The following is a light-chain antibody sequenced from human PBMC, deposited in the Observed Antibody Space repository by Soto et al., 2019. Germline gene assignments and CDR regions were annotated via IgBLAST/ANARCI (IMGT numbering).Light chain of an antibody. J-gene: IGKJ1*01. Sequence: EIVLTQSPGTLSLSPGDRATLSCRASQSINGNYLHWYQQKPGQAPRLLIFGTSSRATGIPDRFIGGGSGTDFTLTVSRLKPEDFAVYYCQQCGSLPGTFGQGTKVDIK. V-gene: IGKV3-20*01. CDR1: QSINGNY. CDR3: QQCGSLPGT. CDR2: GTS.